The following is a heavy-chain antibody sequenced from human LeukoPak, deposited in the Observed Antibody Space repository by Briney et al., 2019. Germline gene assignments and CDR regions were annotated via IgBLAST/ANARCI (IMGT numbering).Heavy chain of an antibody. J-gene: IGHJ5*02. D-gene: IGHD2-2*01. Sequence: SETLSLTCAVSGGSISSSSGNCWTWVRQPPGKGLEWIGEMHHSGRTNYNPSLKSRITISVDKSKNQVFLRLNSVAAADTALYYCARAQEGCSRASCYLEPWGQGTLVTVSS. CDR3: ARAQEGCSRASCYLEP. V-gene: IGHV4-4*02. CDR2: MHHSGRT. CDR1: GGSISSSSGNC.